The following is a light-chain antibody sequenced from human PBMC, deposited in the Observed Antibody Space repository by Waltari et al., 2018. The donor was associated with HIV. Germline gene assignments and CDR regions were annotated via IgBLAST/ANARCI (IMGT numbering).Light chain of an antibody. CDR1: QSVDSSY. Sequence: IVLTQSPGTLSLSPGERVTLSCRASQSVDSSYLAWYQQKPGQAPRLLIYGASSRATGIPDRFTGSGSGTDFTLSISRLDPEDFALYYCQQYNSSPFTFGGGTRVEIK. CDR2: GAS. J-gene: IGKJ4*01. V-gene: IGKV3-20*01. CDR3: QQYNSSPFT.